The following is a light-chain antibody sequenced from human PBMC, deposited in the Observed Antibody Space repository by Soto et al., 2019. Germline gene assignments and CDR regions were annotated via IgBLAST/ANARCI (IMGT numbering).Light chain of an antibody. Sequence: QSVLTQPASVSGSPGQSITISCTGSSSDVVNYNYVSWYQQHPGKAPKLMIYEVSNRPSGVSNRFSGSKSGNTASLTISGLQAEDEAIYYCSSYTSGSTPWVFGGGTKLTVL. CDR2: EVS. CDR1: SSDVVNYNY. CDR3: SSYTSGSTPWV. V-gene: IGLV2-14*01. J-gene: IGLJ3*02.